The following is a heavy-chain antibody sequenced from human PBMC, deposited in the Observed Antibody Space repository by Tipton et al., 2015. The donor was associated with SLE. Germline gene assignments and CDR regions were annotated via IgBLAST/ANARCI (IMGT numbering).Heavy chain of an antibody. CDR2: IFFTGST. V-gene: IGHV4-59*07. D-gene: IGHD1-26*01. Sequence: TLSLTCSVSVGSISSYYWSWIRQPPGKGLEWIGFIFFTGSTDYNPTLQSRVTISVDTSENQFSLRLTSETDADTAVYYCGRSGECSGIYYNGFDVWGQATTVTVSS. CDR3: GRSGECSGIYYNGFDV. CDR1: VGSISSYY. J-gene: IGHJ6*02.